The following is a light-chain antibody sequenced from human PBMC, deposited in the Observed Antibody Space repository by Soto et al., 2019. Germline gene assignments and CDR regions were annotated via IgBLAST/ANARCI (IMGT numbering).Light chain of an antibody. CDR2: GAS. Sequence: EIVMTQSPATLSVSPGERATLSCRASQSVSSNLAWYQQKPGQAPRLLIYGASTRATGIPARFSGGGSGTEFTLTISSLQSEDFAVYYCQQYNNWRTFGHGTKLEIK. V-gene: IGKV3-15*01. J-gene: IGKJ2*01. CDR3: QQYNNWRT. CDR1: QSVSSN.